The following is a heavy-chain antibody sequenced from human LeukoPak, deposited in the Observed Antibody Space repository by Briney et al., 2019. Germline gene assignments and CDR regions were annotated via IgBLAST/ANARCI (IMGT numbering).Heavy chain of an antibody. D-gene: IGHD6-25*01. V-gene: IGHV3-74*01. CDR1: GFTFSTYW. CDR2: ITPPGDNT. CDR3: ARDLGNSRAADLDAFDL. Sequence: GGSLRLSCAASGFTFSTYWMHWIRQVPGKGLVWVSRITPPGDNTNYADSVRGRFTVSRDNAKNTLYLQMNSLRAEDTAVYFCARDLGNSRAADLDAFDLWGQGTMVTVSS. J-gene: IGHJ3*01.